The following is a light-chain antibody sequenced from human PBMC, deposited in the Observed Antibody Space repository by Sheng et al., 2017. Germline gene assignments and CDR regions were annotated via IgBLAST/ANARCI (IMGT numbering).Light chain of an antibody. CDR1: QSIGTSY. CDR2: GSS. J-gene: IGKJ2*01. V-gene: IGKV3-20*01. Sequence: IVLTQSPGTLSLSPGDSASLSCRASQSIGTSYLAWYQQKPGQAPRLLIYGSSHRATGVPDMFSGSGSGTDFTLTISRLEPEDFAMYYCQQYGGEYPFGPGTKLEI. CDR3: QQYGGEYP.